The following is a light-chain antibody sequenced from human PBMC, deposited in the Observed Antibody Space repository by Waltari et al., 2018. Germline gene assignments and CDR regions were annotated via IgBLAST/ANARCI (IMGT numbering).Light chain of an antibody. Sequence: EIVMTQSPLSLPVTHGEPASSPCRSSQSLMHSNGYNYLDWYLQKPGQSPQLLIYLGSNRTSGVPDRFSGSGSGTDFTLKISRVEAEDVGVYYCMQALQTPWTFGQGTKVEIK. V-gene: IGKV2-28*01. J-gene: IGKJ1*01. CDR3: MQALQTPWT. CDR2: LGS. CDR1: QSLMHSNGYNY.